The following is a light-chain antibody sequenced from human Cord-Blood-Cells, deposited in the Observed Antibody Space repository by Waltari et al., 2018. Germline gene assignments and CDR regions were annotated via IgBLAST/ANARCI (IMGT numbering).Light chain of an antibody. CDR1: QSISSY. CDR3: QQSYSTPYS. CDR2: AAS. V-gene: IGKV1-39*01. J-gene: IGKJ2*03. Sequence: DIQMTQSTSSLSAFVGDSVTITCRASQSISSYLNLYQQKPGKAPKLLIYAASSLQSGVPSRFSGSGSETDFTLTISSLQPEDFATYYCQQSYSTPYSFGQGTKLEIK.